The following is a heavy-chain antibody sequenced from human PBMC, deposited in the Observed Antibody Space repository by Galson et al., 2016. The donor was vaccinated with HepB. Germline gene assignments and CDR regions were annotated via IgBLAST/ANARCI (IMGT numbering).Heavy chain of an antibody. J-gene: IGHJ6*03. CDR3: ARDRGSYPDFGDDYYMDV. CDR2: IHSSGTS. CDR1: GDSISRVGHH. Sequence: ETLSLTCSVSGDSISRVGHHWGWFRQSPGMGLEYIGSIHSSGTSYYNPSLASRVTVSADTSKNQFTLNLRSVTAADTAVYYCARDRGSYPDFGDDYYMDVWGKGTTVTVSS. V-gene: IGHV4-39*06. D-gene: IGHD3/OR15-3a*01.